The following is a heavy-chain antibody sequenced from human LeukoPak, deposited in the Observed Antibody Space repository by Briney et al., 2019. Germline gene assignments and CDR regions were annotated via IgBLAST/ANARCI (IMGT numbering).Heavy chain of an antibody. CDR2: ISGNNDNP. CDR1: GYTFSNFG. V-gene: IGHV1-18*01. Sequence: ASVKVSCKTSGYTFSNFGISWVRQAPGQGLEWMGWISGNNDNPNYGQKFQGRFTVTTDSSTSTAYMELRNLRFDDTAVYYCARDGTSTDDYWGQGTLVTVSS. D-gene: IGHD2-2*01. J-gene: IGHJ4*02. CDR3: ARDGTSTDDY.